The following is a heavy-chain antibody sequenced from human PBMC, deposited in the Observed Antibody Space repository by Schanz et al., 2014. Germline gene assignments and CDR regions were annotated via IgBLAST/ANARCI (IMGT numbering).Heavy chain of an antibody. CDR3: ARDAYLQIRGTVFDS. Sequence: QVQLVESGGGLVKPGGSLRLSCAASGFTFSDHYMAWIRQAPGKGLEWVSIISNTGTFIYYADSVRGRFVISRDNAKSSLFLQMKGLRAEDTAVYYCARDAYLQIRGTVFDSWGPGNLVTVSS. CDR2: ISNTGTFI. D-gene: IGHD1-1*01. J-gene: IGHJ4*02. CDR1: GFTFSDHY. V-gene: IGHV3-11*01.